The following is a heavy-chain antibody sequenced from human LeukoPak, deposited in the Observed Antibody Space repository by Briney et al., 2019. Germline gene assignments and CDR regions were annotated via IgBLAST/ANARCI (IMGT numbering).Heavy chain of an antibody. CDR1: GFNFSDSR. D-gene: IGHD2-21*02. CDR2: VNKEGTEK. Sequence: GGSLRLSCAASGFNFSDSRMTWVRQAPGTGLEWVANVNKEGTEKHFLDSVEGRFTISRDNAKKSLYLQMRGLRPEDAAVYFCVRGDWYFESWGQGTLVTVSS. J-gene: IGHJ4*02. V-gene: IGHV3-7*04. CDR3: VRGDWYFES.